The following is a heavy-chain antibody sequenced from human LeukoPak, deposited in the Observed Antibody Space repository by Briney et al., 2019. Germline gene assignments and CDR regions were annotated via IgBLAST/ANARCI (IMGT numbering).Heavy chain of an antibody. D-gene: IGHD6-25*01. J-gene: IGHJ6*03. CDR3: ARGGGLNYYYYYMDV. CDR1: GGSISSYY. V-gene: IGHV4-4*07. Sequence: SETLSLTCTVSGGSISSYYWSWIRQPAGKGLEWIGRIYTSGSTNYNPSLKSRVTMSVDTSNNQFSLKLSSVTAADTAMYYCARGGGLNYYYYYMDVWGKGTTVTVSS. CDR2: IYTSGST.